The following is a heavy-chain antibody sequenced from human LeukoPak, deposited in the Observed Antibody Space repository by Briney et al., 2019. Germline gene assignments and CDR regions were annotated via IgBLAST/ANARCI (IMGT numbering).Heavy chain of an antibody. D-gene: IGHD1-1*01. Sequence: GGSLRLSCAASGFTFRTYGMHWVRQAPGKGLEWLAVIWSDGSNKFYADSVKGRFTISRDNSENTLYLQMNSLRVEDTAVYYCARATGTTSNYYYGMEVWGKGTTVTVSS. V-gene: IGHV3-33*01. J-gene: IGHJ6*04. CDR2: IWSDGSNK. CDR1: GFTFRTYG. CDR3: ARATGTTSNYYYGMEV.